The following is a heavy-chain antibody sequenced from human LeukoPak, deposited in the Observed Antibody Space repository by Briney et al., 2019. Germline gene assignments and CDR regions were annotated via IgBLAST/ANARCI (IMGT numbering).Heavy chain of an antibody. CDR2: ISAYNGNT. CDR1: GYTFTSYG. V-gene: IGHV1-18*01. CDR3: ARDSSPYIAAAGTQVAQVDY. D-gene: IGHD6-13*01. Sequence: ASVKVSCKGSGYTFTSYGIRWVRQAPGQGLEWMGWISAYNGNTNYAQKLRGRVTMTTNTSTSTAYMELRSLRSDDTAVYYCARDSSPYIAAAGTQVAQVDYWGRGTLVTVSS. J-gene: IGHJ4*02.